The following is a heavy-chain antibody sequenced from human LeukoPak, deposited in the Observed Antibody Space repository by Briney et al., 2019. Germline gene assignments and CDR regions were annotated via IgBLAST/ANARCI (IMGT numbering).Heavy chain of an antibody. J-gene: IGHJ3*02. V-gene: IGHV3-21*01. CDR1: GFTFSSYS. CDR2: ISSSSSYI. Sequence: GGSLRLSCAASGFTFSSYSMNWVRQAPGKGLEWVSSISSSSSYIYYADSVKGRFTISRDNAKNSLYLQMNSLRAEDTAVYYCARGQWLPIDAFDIWGQGTMVTVSS. CDR3: ARGQWLPIDAFDI. D-gene: IGHD6-19*01.